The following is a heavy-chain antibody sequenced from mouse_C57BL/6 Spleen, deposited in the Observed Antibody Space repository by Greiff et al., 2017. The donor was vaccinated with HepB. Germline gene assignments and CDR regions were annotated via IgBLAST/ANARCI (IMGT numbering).Heavy chain of an antibody. D-gene: IGHD1-1*01. V-gene: IGHV2-2*01. CDR2: IWSGGST. Sequence: VKLMESGPGLVQPSQSLSITCTVSGFSLTSYGVHWVRQSPGKGLEWLGVIWSGGSTDYNAAFISRLSISKDNSKSQVFFKMNSLQADDTAIYYCARNWYYGSSYDYYAMDYWGQGTSVTVSS. J-gene: IGHJ4*01. CDR1: GFSLTSYG. CDR3: ARNWYYGSSYDYYAMDY.